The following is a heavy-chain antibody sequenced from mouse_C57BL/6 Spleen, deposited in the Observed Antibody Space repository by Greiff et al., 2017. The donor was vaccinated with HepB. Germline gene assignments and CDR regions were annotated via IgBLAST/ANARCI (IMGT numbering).Heavy chain of an antibody. D-gene: IGHD4-1*01. CDR3: ASLTAPYAMDY. V-gene: IGHV2-2*01. CDR1: GFSLTSYG. J-gene: IGHJ4*01. Sequence: VQLQESGPGLVQPSQSLSITCTVSGFSLTSYGVHWVRQSPGKGLEWLGVIWSGGSTDYNAAFISRLSISKDNSKSQVFFKMNSLQADDTAIYYCASLTAPYAMDYWGQGTSVTVSS. CDR2: IWSGGST.